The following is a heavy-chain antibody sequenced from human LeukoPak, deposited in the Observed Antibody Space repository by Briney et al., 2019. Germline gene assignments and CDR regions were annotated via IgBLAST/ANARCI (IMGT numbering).Heavy chain of an antibody. Sequence: GGSLRLSCAASGFTFSSYSMNWVRQAPGKGLEWLSYISSTSSTIDYADSVKGRFTISRDNAKNSLYLQMNSLRDEDTAVYYCARVGPVVPAAPYNWFDPWGQGTLVTVSS. V-gene: IGHV3-48*02. D-gene: IGHD2-2*01. CDR2: ISSTSSTI. J-gene: IGHJ5*02. CDR1: GFTFSSYS. CDR3: ARVGPVVPAAPYNWFDP.